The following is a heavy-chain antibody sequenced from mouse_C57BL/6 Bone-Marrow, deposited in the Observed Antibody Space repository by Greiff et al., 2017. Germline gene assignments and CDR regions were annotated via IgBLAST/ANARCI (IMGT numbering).Heavy chain of an antibody. CDR2: ISSGGSYT. D-gene: IGHD2-3*01. V-gene: IGHV5-6*01. Sequence: VQLKESGGDLVKPGGSLKLSCAASGFTFSSYGMSWVRQTPDKRLEWVATISSGGSYTYYPASVKGRFTISRDNAKNTLYLQMSSLKSEDTAMYYSARRGLLLWFAYWGQGTLVTVSA. J-gene: IGHJ3*01. CDR3: ARRGLLLWFAY. CDR1: GFTFSSYG.